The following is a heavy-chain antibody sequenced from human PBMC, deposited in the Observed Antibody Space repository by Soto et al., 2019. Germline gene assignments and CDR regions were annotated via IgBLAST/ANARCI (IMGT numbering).Heavy chain of an antibody. V-gene: IGHV1-69*02. CDR3: ASPLRTPRDYYYMDV. D-gene: IGHD1-7*01. Sequence: ASVKVSCKASGGTFSSYTISWVRQAPGQGLEWMGRIIPILGIANYAQKFQGRVTITADKSTSTAYMELSSLRSEDTAVYYCASPLRTPRDYYYMDVWGKGTTVTVSS. CDR1: GGTFSSYT. CDR2: IIPILGIA. J-gene: IGHJ6*03.